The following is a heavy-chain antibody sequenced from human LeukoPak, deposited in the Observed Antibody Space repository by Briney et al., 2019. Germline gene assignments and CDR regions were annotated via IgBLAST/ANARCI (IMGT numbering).Heavy chain of an antibody. CDR3: ARAYGFGDWLSDYFDY. Sequence: ASVKVSCKASGYTFTSYGISWVRQAPGQGLEWMGWISAYNGNTNYAQKLQGRVTMTTDTSTSTAYMELRSLRSDDTAVYYCARAYGFGDWLSDYFDYWGQGTLVTVSS. CDR2: ISAYNGNT. J-gene: IGHJ4*02. V-gene: IGHV1-18*01. D-gene: IGHD3-9*01. CDR1: GYTFTSYG.